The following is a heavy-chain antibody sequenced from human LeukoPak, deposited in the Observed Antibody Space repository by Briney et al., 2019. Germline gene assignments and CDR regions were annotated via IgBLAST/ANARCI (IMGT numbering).Heavy chain of an antibody. CDR1: GFTFNSYW. D-gene: IGHD6-13*01. V-gene: IGHV3-7*01. Sequence: PGGPLRLSCAASGFTFNSYWMSWVRQAPGKGLEGVANIKQDGSETYYVDPVKGRFTISRDNSKNSLYLQMNSLRAEDTAVYYCARGGLAAAGTSVGYWGKGTLVPVSS. CDR3: ARGGLAAAGTSVGY. J-gene: IGHJ4*02. CDR2: IKQDGSET.